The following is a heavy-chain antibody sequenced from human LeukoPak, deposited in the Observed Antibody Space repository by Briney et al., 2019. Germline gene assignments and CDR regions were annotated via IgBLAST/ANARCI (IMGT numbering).Heavy chain of an antibody. CDR3: AKAQYSGSYANDF. D-gene: IGHD1-26*01. V-gene: IGHV3-66*01. Sequence: GGSLRLSCAASGFTVSSNYMSWVRQAPGKGLEWVSAIYSGGSTYYADSVKGRFTISRDNSKNTLYLQMNSLRVEDTAVYYCAKAQYSGSYANDFWGQGTLVTVSS. CDR1: GFTVSSNY. CDR2: IYSGGST. J-gene: IGHJ4*02.